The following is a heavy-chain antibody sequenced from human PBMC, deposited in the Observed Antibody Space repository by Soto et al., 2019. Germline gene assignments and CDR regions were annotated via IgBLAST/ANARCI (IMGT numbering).Heavy chain of an antibody. Sequence: PGGSLRLSCAASGFTFSSYAMSWVRQAPGKGLEWVSAISGSGGSTYYADSVKGRFTISRGNSKNTLYLQMNSLRAEDTAVYYCAKDRWQQLVPFDDWGQGTLVTVSS. CDR2: ISGSGGST. CDR3: AKDRWQQLVPFDD. V-gene: IGHV3-23*01. J-gene: IGHJ4*02. D-gene: IGHD6-13*01. CDR1: GFTFSSYA.